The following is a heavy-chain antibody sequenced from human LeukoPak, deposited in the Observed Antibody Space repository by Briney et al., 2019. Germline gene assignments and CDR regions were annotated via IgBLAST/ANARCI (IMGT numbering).Heavy chain of an antibody. V-gene: IGHV4-34*01. J-gene: IGHJ6*04. Sequence: SETLSLTCAVYGGSFSGYYWSWIRQPPGKGLEWIGEINHSGSTNYNPSLKSRVTISVDTSKNQFFLKLSSVTAADTAVYYCARSKIWDYYYGMDVWGKGTTVTVSS. CDR2: INHSGST. D-gene: IGHD3-16*01. CDR3: ARSKIWDYYYGMDV. CDR1: GGSFSGYY.